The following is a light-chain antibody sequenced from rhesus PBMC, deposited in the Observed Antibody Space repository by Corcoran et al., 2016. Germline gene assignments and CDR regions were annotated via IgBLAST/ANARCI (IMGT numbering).Light chain of an antibody. CDR1: QGISSY. CDR3: VQHNSYPLT. CDR2: DAS. V-gene: IGKV1-28*03. Sequence: DIQMTQSPSSLSASVGDSVTITCRASQGISSYLNWFQQKPGKAPKLLICDASSLERGVPSRFSGSGSGTNFTLTISSLQPEDFAVYYCVQHNSYPLTFGGGTKVEIK. J-gene: IGKJ4*01.